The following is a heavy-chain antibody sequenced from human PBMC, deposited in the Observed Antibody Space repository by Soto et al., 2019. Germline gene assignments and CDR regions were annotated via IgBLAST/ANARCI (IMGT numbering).Heavy chain of an antibody. D-gene: IGHD6-19*01. Sequence: QVQLVESGGGVVQAGGSLGLSCTASGFTFSTYGMHWVRQAPGKGPEWVAVTAHDGSHKAFLDSVKGRFIISRDNSNNTLYLQMNSLRPDDTAVYCCARLPRSGWDHYYYGMDVWGQGTRVIGSS. CDR3: ARLPRSGWDHYYYGMDV. CDR2: TAHDGSHK. J-gene: IGHJ6*01. V-gene: IGHV3-30*03. CDR1: GFTFSTYG.